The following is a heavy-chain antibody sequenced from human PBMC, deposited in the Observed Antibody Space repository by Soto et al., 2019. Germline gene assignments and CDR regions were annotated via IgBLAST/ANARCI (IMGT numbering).Heavy chain of an antibody. Sequence: EVHLVESGGGLVQPGGSLKLSCAASGFTFSDAAMHWVRQASGKGLEWVGRIRSKVNGYATAYAESVKGRFTISRDDSKNTAYLQMNSLKTEDTAVYYCIRHSVDYWGQGTLVTVSS. CDR1: GFTFSDAA. V-gene: IGHV3-73*01. CDR2: IRSKVNGYAT. J-gene: IGHJ4*02. CDR3: IRHSVDY.